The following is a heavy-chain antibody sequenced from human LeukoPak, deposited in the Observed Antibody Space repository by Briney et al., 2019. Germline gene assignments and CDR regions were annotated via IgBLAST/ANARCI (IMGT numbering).Heavy chain of an antibody. Sequence: SETLSLTCTVSGGSISSYYWSWIRQPPGKGLEWIGEINHSGSTNYNPSLKSRVTISVDTSKNQFSLKLSSVTAADTAVYYCARVRGRAYYDLLHPYYYMDVWGKGTRSPSP. CDR1: GGSISSYY. V-gene: IGHV4-34*01. J-gene: IGHJ6*03. CDR3: ARVRGRAYYDLLHPYYYMDV. D-gene: IGHD3-9*01. CDR2: INHSGST.